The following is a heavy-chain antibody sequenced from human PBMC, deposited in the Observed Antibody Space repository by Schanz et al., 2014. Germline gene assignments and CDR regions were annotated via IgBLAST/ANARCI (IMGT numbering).Heavy chain of an antibody. CDR2: IYSGIGA. D-gene: IGHD3-9*01. Sequence: DVQLLESGGGLVQPGGSLRLSCAVSGFTVSSNHMSWVRQAPGKGLEWVSVIYSGIGAYYADSVKDRFTVSRDNSKNTLYLQMNSLRAEDTAVYYCAKQIHYDILTVTRNWGQGTLVTVSS. CDR1: GFTVSSNH. V-gene: IGHV3-66*01. J-gene: IGHJ4*02. CDR3: AKQIHYDILTVTRN.